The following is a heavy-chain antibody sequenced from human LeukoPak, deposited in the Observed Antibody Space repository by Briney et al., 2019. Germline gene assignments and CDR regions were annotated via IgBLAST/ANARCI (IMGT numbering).Heavy chain of an antibody. D-gene: IGHD3-22*01. V-gene: IGHV3-30*18. CDR3: AKDLSLRVVITPGFDY. Sequence: GGSLRLSCAASGFTFSDYYMSRIRQAPGKGLEWVAVISYDGSNKYYADSVKGRFAISRDNSKNTLYLQMNSLRAEDTAVYYCAKDLSLRVVITPGFDYWGQGTLVTVSS. J-gene: IGHJ4*02. CDR2: ISYDGSNK. CDR1: GFTFSDYY.